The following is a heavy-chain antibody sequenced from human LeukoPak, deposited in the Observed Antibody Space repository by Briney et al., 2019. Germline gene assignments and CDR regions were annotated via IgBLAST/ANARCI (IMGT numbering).Heavy chain of an antibody. V-gene: IGHV4-39*01. J-gene: IGHJ3*02. D-gene: IGHD2-8*01. CDR3: ARHGVEDAFDI. CDR1: GVSISSSSYY. Sequence: SETLSLTCTVSGVSISSSSYYWGWVRQPPGKGLGWIGCIYYRGSTYYNPSLKGRVTISVYTSKNQFTLKLSSVTAADTAVYYCARHGVEDAFDIWGQGTMVTVSS. CDR2: IYYRGST.